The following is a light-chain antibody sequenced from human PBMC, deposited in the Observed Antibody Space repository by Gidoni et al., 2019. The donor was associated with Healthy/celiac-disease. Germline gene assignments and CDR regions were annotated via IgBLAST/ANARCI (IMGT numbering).Light chain of an antibody. J-gene: IGLJ2*01. CDR3: SSYTSSSTLVV. Sequence: QSALTPPASVSGSPGQSITISCTGTSSYVGGYNYFSWYQQHPGKAPKLMIYEVSNRPSGVSNRFSGSKSGNTASLTISGLQAEDEADYYCSSYTSSSTLVVFGGGTKLTVL. CDR1: SSYVGGYNY. CDR2: EVS. V-gene: IGLV2-14*01.